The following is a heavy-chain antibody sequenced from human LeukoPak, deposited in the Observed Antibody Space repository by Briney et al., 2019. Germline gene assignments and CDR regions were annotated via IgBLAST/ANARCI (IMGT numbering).Heavy chain of an antibody. CDR2: MSPNSGNT. J-gene: IGHJ4*02. V-gene: IGHV1-8*01. Sequence: EASVKVSCKASGYTFTSYDINWVRQATGQGLEWMGWMSPNSGNTGYAQKFQGRVTMTRNTSISTAYMELSSLRSEDTAVYYCARGVRTFKDTAMVYYFDYWGQGTLVTVSS. CDR3: ARGVRTFKDTAMVYYFDY. D-gene: IGHD5-18*01. CDR1: GYTFTSYD.